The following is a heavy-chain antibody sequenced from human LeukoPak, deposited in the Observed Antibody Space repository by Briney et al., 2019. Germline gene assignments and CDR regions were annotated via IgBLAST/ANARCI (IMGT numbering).Heavy chain of an antibody. J-gene: IGHJ4*02. D-gene: IGHD6-19*01. Sequence: SETLSLTCTVSGGSISNYFWSWIRQPPGKGLEWIGFITYSGNTDHNPSLKSRVTISVDASKNQFSLKLTSVTAADTAVYYCVRHTTSGWYQVVYWGQGTLVTVSS. CDR2: ITYSGNT. CDR3: VRHTTSGWYQVVY. V-gene: IGHV4-59*01. CDR1: GGSISNYF.